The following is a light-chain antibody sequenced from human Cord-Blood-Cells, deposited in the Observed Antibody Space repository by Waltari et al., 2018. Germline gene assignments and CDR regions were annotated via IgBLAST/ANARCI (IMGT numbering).Light chain of an antibody. Sequence: DIVMTQSPDSLAVSLGERATNNCKSNQSVLYSSNNKNYLAWYQQKPGQPPKLLIYWASTRESGVPDRFSGSGSGTDFTLTISSLQAEDVAVYYCQQYYSTPLTFGGGTKVEIK. CDR3: QQYYSTPLT. V-gene: IGKV4-1*01. CDR1: QSVLYSSNNKNY. J-gene: IGKJ4*01. CDR2: WAS.